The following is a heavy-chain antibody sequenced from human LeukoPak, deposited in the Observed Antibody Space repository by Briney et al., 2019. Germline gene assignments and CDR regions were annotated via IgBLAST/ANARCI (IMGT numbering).Heavy chain of an antibody. Sequence: GGSLRLSCAASGFTVSSNYMSWVRQAPGKGLEWVSVIYSGGSTYYADSVKGRFTISRDNSKNTLYLQMNSLRAEDTAVYYCCGGDSRGYYEEAFDYWGQGTLVTVSS. J-gene: IGHJ4*02. V-gene: IGHV3-53*01. CDR1: GFTVSSNY. D-gene: IGHD3-22*01. CDR2: IYSGGST. CDR3: CGGDSRGYYEEAFDY.